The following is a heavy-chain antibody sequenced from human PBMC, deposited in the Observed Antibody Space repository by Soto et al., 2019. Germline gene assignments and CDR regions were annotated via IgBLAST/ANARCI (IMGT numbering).Heavy chain of an antibody. J-gene: IGHJ5*02. D-gene: IGHD2-2*01. CDR3: ALIKDCSRTDCFLASFDP. CDR1: GLPLSNAKLG. V-gene: IGHV2-26*01. CDR2: ISSNGDK. Sequence: SGPTLVNPTETLTLTCTVSGLPLSNAKLGVSWIRQPPGKALEWLAHISSNGDKSYSTSLDRRLTISKDTSKSQVVLTMTNLDPVDSGTYYCALIKDCSRTDCFLASFDPWSQETLVTASS.